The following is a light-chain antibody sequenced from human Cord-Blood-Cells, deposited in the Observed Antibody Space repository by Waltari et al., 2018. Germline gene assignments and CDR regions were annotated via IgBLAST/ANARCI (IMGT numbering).Light chain of an antibody. J-gene: IGLJ1*01. CDR3: SSYTSSSTPHYV. CDR2: EVS. Sequence: QSALTQPASVSGSPGQSITISCTGTSSDVGGYNYVSWYQQHPGKAPKLMIYEVSNRPSGVSNRFSGSKSGNTATLTISGLQAEDEADYYCSSYTSSSTPHYVFGTGTKVTVL. CDR1: SSDVGGYNY. V-gene: IGLV2-14*01.